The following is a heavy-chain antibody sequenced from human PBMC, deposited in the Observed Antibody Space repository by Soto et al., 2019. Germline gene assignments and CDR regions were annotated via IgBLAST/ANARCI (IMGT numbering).Heavy chain of an antibody. CDR1: GYTFSDYF. J-gene: IGHJ5*02. CDR3: VRDQGIRWTENWFDP. V-gene: IGHV1-2*02. Sequence: SVKVSCKASGYTFSDYFVHWVRRAPGQGLEWMGWINPISGGTEYAQNFQGRVTMTRDTSIRTVYMGLSRLRSDDTAIYYCVRDQGIRWTENWFDPWGQGTLVTVSS. CDR2: INPISGGT. D-gene: IGHD2-15*01.